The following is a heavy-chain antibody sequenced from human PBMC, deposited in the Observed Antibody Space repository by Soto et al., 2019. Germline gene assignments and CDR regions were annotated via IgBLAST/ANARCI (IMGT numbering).Heavy chain of an antibody. V-gene: IGHV3-64*01. CDR3: ARENGDYYYYGMDV. CDR2: ISSNGGST. D-gene: IGHD4-17*01. Sequence: HLGGSLILSCAASGFTFSSYAMHWVRPAPGKGLEYVSAISSNGGSTYYANSVKGRFTISRDNSKNTLYLQMGSPRAEDMAVYYRARENGDYYYYGMDVWGQGTTVTVSS. J-gene: IGHJ6*02. CDR1: GFTFSSYA.